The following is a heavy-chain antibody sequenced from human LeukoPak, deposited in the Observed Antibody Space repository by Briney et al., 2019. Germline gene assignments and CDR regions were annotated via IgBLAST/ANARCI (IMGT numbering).Heavy chain of an antibody. CDR1: GFTFSSYW. J-gene: IGHJ4*02. CDR3: ARGRYYYGSGSYYTLPPFDY. V-gene: IGHV3-66*01. CDR2: IYSGGST. Sequence: GGSLRLSCAASGFTFSSYWMSWVRQAPGKGLEWVSVIYSGGSTYYADSVKGRFTISRDNSKNTLYLQMNSLRAEDTAVYYCARGRYYYGSGSYYTLPPFDYWGQGTLVTVSS. D-gene: IGHD3-10*01.